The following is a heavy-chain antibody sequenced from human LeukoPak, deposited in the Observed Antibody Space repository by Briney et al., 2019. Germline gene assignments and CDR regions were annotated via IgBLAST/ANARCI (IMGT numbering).Heavy chain of an antibody. D-gene: IGHD5-12*01. Sequence: SGGSLRLSCPASGFTFSSYWMSWVRQAPGKGLEWVANIKQDGSEKYYVDSVKGRFTISRDNAKNSLYLQMNSLRAEDTAVYYCARVYSGYEDYWGQGTLVTVSS. J-gene: IGHJ4*02. CDR2: IKQDGSEK. CDR3: ARVYSGYEDY. V-gene: IGHV3-7*01. CDR1: GFTFSSYW.